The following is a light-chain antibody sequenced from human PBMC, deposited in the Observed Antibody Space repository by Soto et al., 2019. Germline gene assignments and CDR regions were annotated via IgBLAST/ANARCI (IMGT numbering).Light chain of an antibody. CDR1: QTISSW. J-gene: IGKJ5*01. Sequence: DIQMTRSPSTLSGSVGDRVTITCRASQTISSWLAWYQQKPGKAPKLLIYKASTLKSGVPSRFSGSGSGTEFTLTISSLQPDDFATYYCQQYNSYSPITFGQGTRLEIK. CDR3: QQYNSYSPIT. V-gene: IGKV1-5*03. CDR2: KAS.